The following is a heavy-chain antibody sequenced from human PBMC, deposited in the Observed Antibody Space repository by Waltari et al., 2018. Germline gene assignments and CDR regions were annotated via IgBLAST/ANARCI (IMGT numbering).Heavy chain of an antibody. CDR2: ISVSGSTR. J-gene: IGHJ3*02. CDR1: GFTFSSYE. CDR3: ARENPRVIVVVRGAFDI. Sequence: EVQLVESGGGLVQPGGSLRLSCAASGFTFSSYEMNWVRQAPGKGLEWVSYISVSGSTRYYADSVKGRFTISRDNAKNSLYLQMNSLRAEDTAVYYCARENPRVIVVVRGAFDIWGQGTMVTVSS. D-gene: IGHD3-22*01. V-gene: IGHV3-48*03.